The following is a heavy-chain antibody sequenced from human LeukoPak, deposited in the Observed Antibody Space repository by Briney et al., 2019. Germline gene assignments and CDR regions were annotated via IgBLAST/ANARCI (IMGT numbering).Heavy chain of an antibody. Sequence: SVKVSCKASGGTFSSYAISWVRQAPGQGLEWMGGIIPIIGTANYAQKFQGRVTITADESTSTAYMELSSLRSEDTAVYYCARAPGIVGARVWFDPWGQGTLVTVSS. CDR3: ARAPGIVGARVWFDP. V-gene: IGHV1-69*01. J-gene: IGHJ5*02. CDR1: GGTFSSYA. CDR2: IIPIIGTA. D-gene: IGHD1-26*01.